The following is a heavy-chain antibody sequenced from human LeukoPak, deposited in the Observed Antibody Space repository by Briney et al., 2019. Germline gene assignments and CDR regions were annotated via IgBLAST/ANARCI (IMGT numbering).Heavy chain of an antibody. Sequence: GGSLRLSCAVSGFTFSSYSMSWVRQAPGKGLEWVSSISSSGTYKYYADSVKGRFTISRDNAKNSLYLQMNSLRAEDTAVYYCAKETVVVVAATPDAFDIWGQGTMVTVSS. D-gene: IGHD2-15*01. CDR2: ISSSGTYK. CDR1: GFTFSSYS. CDR3: AKETVVVVAATPDAFDI. J-gene: IGHJ3*02. V-gene: IGHV3-21*04.